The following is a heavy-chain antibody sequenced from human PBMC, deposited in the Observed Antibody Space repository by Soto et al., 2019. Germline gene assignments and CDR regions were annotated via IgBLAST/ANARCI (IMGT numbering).Heavy chain of an antibody. Sequence: SETLSLTCAVSSGSISSSNWWSWVRQPPGKGLEWIGEIYHSGSTNYNPSLKSRVTISVDKSKNQFSLKLSSVTAADTAVYYCARAELWFGELSWFDPWGQGTLVTVSS. CDR1: SGSISSSNW. J-gene: IGHJ5*02. CDR2: IYHSGST. V-gene: IGHV4-4*02. CDR3: ARAELWFGELSWFDP. D-gene: IGHD3-10*01.